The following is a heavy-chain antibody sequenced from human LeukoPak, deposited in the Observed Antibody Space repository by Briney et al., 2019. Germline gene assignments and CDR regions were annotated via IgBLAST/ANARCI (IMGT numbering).Heavy chain of an antibody. V-gene: IGHV3-23*01. CDR3: AKGSYYDSSGSFYFDY. D-gene: IGHD3-22*01. J-gene: IGHJ4*02. CDR2: ISGSGDNT. CDR1: GFTFSSYA. Sequence: GGSLRLSCAASGFTFSSYAMSWVRQAPGKGLEWVSGISGSGDNTYYADSVKGRFTISRDNSKNTLYVQVNSLGTEDTAAYYCAKGSYYDSSGSFYFDYWGQGILVTVYS.